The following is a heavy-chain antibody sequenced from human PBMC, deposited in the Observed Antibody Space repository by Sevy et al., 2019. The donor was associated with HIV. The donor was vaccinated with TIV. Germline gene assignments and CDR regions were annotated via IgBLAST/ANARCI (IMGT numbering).Heavy chain of an antibody. CDR1: GFTFSSYE. V-gene: IGHV3-48*03. CDR2: VSSSADTI. Sequence: GGSLRLSCAASGFTFSSYEMNWVRQAPGKGLEWVSYVSSSADTIYYADSVRGRFTISRDNAKKSLYLQMNSLRAEDTAVYYCARDGSGSAQMAFDIWGQGTMVTVSS. CDR3: ARDGSGSAQMAFDI. D-gene: IGHD3-10*01. J-gene: IGHJ3*02.